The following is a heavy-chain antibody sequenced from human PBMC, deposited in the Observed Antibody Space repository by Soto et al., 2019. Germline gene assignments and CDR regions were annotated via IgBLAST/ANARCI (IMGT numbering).Heavy chain of an antibody. J-gene: IGHJ6*02. CDR1: GGSISSSSYY. CDR2: IYYSGST. Sequence: SETLSLTCTVSGGSISSSSYYWGWIRQPPGKGLEWIGSIYYSGSTYYNPSLKSRVTISVDTSKNQFSLKLSSVTAADTAVYYCTLYYYYGMDVWGQGTTVTVSS. CDR3: TLYYYYGMDV. V-gene: IGHV4-39*01.